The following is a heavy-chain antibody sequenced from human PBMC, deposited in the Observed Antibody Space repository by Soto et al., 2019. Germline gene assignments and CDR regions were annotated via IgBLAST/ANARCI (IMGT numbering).Heavy chain of an antibody. Sequence: QVQLQESGPGLVKPSGTLSLTCAVSGGSISSSNWWSWVRQPPGNGLEWMGEIYHSGSTNYNPSRNIRVTISVDKSKNQFSRKLSSVTAADTAVYYCARRGRGWYAFLQHWGQGTLVTVSS. CDR2: IYHSGST. V-gene: IGHV4-4*02. D-gene: IGHD6-19*01. J-gene: IGHJ1*01. CDR3: ARRGRGWYAFLQH. CDR1: GGSISSSNW.